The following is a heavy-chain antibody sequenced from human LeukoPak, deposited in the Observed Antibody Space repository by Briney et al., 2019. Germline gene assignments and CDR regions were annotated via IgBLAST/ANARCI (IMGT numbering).Heavy chain of an antibody. V-gene: IGHV4-59*01. D-gene: IGHD6-19*01. J-gene: IGHJ4*02. CDR3: ARDAYLHSSGWEF. CDR2: IYYSGST. CDR1: LDYTSSYY. Sequence: SETLSLTCTVSLDYTSSYYWSWVWQPPGKGLEWIGYIYYSGSTNYNPSLKSRVTISVDTSKNQFSLKLSSVTAADTAVYYCARDAYLHSSGWEFWGQGTLVTVSS.